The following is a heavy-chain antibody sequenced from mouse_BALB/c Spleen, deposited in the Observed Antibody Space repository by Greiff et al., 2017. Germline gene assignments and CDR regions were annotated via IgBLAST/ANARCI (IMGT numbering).Heavy chain of an antibody. CDR2: ISDGGSYT. CDR3: ARAHYGYAMDY. V-gene: IGHV5-4*02. D-gene: IGHD1-1*01. CDR1: GFTFSDYY. Sequence: EVKVVESGGGLVKPGGSLKLSCAASGFTFSDYYMYWVRQTPEKRLEWVATISDGGSYTYYPDSVKGRFTISRDNAKNNLYLQMSSLKAEDTAMYYCARAHYGYAMDYWGQGTSVTVSS. J-gene: IGHJ4*01.